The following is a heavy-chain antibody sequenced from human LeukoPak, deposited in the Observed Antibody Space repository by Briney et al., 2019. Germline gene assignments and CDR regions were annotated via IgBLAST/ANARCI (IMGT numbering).Heavy chain of an antibody. J-gene: IGHJ4*02. D-gene: IGHD1-26*01. CDR1: GFTVSSNY. V-gene: IGHV3-53*01. CDR2: IYSGGST. Sequence: GGSLRLSCAASGFTVSSNYMSWVRQAPGKGLEWGSVIYSGGSTYYGDSVKGRFTISRDNSKNTLYLRMNSLRAEDTAVYYCARFLDRVGATRYFGYWGQGTLVTVSS. CDR3: ARFLDRVGATRYFGY.